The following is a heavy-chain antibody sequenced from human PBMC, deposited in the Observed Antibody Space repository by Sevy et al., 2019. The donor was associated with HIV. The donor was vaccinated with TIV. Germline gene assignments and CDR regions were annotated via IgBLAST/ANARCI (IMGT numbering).Heavy chain of an antibody. V-gene: IGHV3-9*01. CDR3: AKDIGIAVGGWFDP. CDR2: ISWNSGNI. D-gene: IGHD3-16*01. Sequence: SLKISCTASGFTFDDYAMHWVRQAPGKGLEWVSGISWNSGNIDYADSVKGRFTISRDNAKNSLYLQMNSLRAEDTALYYCAKDIGIAVGGWFDPWGQGTLVTVSS. J-gene: IGHJ5*02. CDR1: GFTFDDYA.